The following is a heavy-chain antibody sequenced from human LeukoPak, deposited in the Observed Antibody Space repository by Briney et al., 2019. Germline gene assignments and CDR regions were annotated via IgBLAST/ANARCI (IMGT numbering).Heavy chain of an antibody. Sequence: PGGSLRLSCAASGFTFTNYAMTWVRQAPGKGLEWVSAISGTGDSTYYAASVKGRFTISRDNSKNTLYLQMNSLRAEDTAVYYCAKGVRGDYSVLDYWGQGTLVTVST. J-gene: IGHJ4*02. CDR1: GFTFTNYA. CDR3: AKGVRGDYSVLDY. CDR2: ISGTGDST. V-gene: IGHV3-23*01. D-gene: IGHD4-17*01.